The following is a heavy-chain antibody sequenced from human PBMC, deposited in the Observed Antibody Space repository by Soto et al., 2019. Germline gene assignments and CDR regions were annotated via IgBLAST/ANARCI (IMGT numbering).Heavy chain of an antibody. CDR1: GFTFGVYN. CDR2: ISYDGSDG. CDR3: ATGHRGLTGNTVVVAVPGWFDP. Sequence: PGVSLRLSCAASGFTFGVYNMQWVRQAPGKGPECVAVISYDGSDGYYADSVRGRFTISRDNSNNMLYLEMNSLRPEDTAVYYCATGHRGLTGNTVVVAVPGWFDPWGQGSLVTVYS. J-gene: IGHJ5*02. D-gene: IGHD2-15*01. V-gene: IGHV3-30*03.